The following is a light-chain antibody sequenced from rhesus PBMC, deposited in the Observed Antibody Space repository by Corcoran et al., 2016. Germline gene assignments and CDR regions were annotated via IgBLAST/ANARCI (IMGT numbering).Light chain of an antibody. CDR3: LQYSSSPPLT. J-gene: IGKJ4*01. CDR2: KES. CDR1: PSISSW. Sequence: DIQMTQSPSSLSASVGDTVTITCRASPSISSWLDWYQQKPGKAPKLLIYKESRLQSRVPSRFSGSRSGTDCTLTISSLQPEDVATYYCLQYSSSPPLTFGGGTKVEIK. V-gene: IGKV1-22*01.